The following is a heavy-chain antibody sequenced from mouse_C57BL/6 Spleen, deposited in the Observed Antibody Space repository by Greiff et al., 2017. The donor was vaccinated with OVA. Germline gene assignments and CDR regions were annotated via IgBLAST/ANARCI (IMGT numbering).Heavy chain of an antibody. CDR2: INPNNGGT. V-gene: IGHV1-22*01. Sequence: EVKLQESGPELVKPGASVKMSCKASGYTFTDYNMHWVKQSHGKSLEWIGYINPNNGGTSYNQKFKGKATLTVNKSSSTAYMELRSLTSEDSAVYYCARGGLPSYYFDYWGQGTTLTVSS. D-gene: IGHD5-5*01. J-gene: IGHJ2*01. CDR1: GYTFTDYN. CDR3: ARGGLPSYYFDY.